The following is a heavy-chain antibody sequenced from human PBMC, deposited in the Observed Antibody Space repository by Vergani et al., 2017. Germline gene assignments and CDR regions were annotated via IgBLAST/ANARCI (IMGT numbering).Heavy chain of an antibody. CDR2: IYHSGST. Sequence: QLQLQESGSGLVKPSQTLSLTCAVSGGSLSSGGHSWSWIRQPPGKGLEWIGYIYHSGSTHYNPSLKSRVTISVDRSKNQFSLKLSSVTAADTAVYYCARSTLRRGDSVVAGRSGAFDIWGQGTMVTVSS. D-gene: IGHD2-15*01. CDR3: ARSTLRRGDSVVAGRSGAFDI. J-gene: IGHJ3*02. V-gene: IGHV4-30-2*01. CDR1: GGSLSSGGHS.